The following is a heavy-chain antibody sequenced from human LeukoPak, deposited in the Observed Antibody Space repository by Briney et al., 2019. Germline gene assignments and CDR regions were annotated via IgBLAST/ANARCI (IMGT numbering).Heavy chain of an antibody. CDR2: ISWNSGSI. V-gene: IGHV3-9*01. Sequence: GGSLRLSCAASGFTFDDYAMHWVRQAPGKGLEWVSGISWNSGSIGYADSVKGRFTISRDNAKNSLYLQVNSLRAEDTALYYCAKEYSYGLSHWGQGTLVTVSS. CDR3: AKEYSYGLSH. J-gene: IGHJ4*02. D-gene: IGHD5-18*01. CDR1: GFTFDDYA.